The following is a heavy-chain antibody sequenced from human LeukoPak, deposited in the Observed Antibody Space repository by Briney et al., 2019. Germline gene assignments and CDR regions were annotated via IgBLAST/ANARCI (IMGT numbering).Heavy chain of an antibody. V-gene: IGHV3-23*01. CDR3: AKAEYYYDSSGYGGFWFDP. D-gene: IGHD3-22*01. CDR2: ISGSGGST. CDR1: GFTFSSYA. J-gene: IGHJ5*02. Sequence: PGGSLRLSCAASGFTFSSYAMSWVRQAPGKGLEWVSAISGSGGSTYYADSVKGRFTIPRDNSKNTLYLQMNSLRAEDTAVYYCAKAEYYYDSSGYGGFWFDPWGQGTLVTVSS.